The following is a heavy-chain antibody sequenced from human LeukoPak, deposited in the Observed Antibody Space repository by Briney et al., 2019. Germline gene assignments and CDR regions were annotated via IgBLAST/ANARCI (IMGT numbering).Heavy chain of an antibody. V-gene: IGHV3-7*01. CDR2: IKQDGSEK. CDR3: ARDGPYEFWSGYNSYGMDV. CDR1: GFTFSSYW. J-gene: IGHJ6*02. Sequence: GGSLRLSCAASGFTFSSYWMSWVRQAPGKGLERVANIKQDGSEKYYVDSVMGRFTISRDNAKNSLYLQMNSLRAEDTAVYYCARDGPYEFWSGYNSYGMDVWGQGTTVTVSS. D-gene: IGHD3-3*01.